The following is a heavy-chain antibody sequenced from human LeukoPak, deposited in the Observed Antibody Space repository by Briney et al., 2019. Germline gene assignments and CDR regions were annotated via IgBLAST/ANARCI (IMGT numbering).Heavy chain of an antibody. J-gene: IGHJ6*02. V-gene: IGHV4-59*01. CDR2: IYYSGST. CDR1: GGSISSYY. CDR3: ARGSAVPGLVGMDV. D-gene: IGHD6-19*01. Sequence: SETLSLTCTVTGGSISSYYWSWIRQPPGKGLEWIGYIYYSGSTNYNPSLKSRVTISVDTSKNQFSLKLSSVTAADTAVYYCARGSAVPGLVGMDVWGQGTTVTVSS.